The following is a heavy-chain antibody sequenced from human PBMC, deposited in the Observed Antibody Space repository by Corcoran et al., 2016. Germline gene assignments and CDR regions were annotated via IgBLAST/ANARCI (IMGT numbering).Heavy chain of an antibody. CDR1: GYSFISHW. D-gene: IGHD2-15*01. V-gene: IGHV5-51*01. J-gene: IGHJ6*02. Sequence: EVQLVQSGAEVKKPGEPLKISCKGSGYSFISHWIGWVRQMPGKGLEWMGIIYPADSDTRYSPSFQGQVTISADKSITTAYLQWSSLKASDTAIDYCARVVCSGGSGYKNYHYGMDVWGQGTTVIVS. CDR3: ARVVCSGGSGYKNYHYGMDV. CDR2: IYPADSDT.